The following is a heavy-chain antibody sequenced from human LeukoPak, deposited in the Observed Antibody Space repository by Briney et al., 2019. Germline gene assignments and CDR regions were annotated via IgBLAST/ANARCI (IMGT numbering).Heavy chain of an antibody. D-gene: IGHD3-3*01. V-gene: IGHV3-23*01. CDR1: GFTFSSYT. CDR2: ISGSGGST. J-gene: IGHJ5*02. CDR3: AKDQYYDFWSGPEWFDP. Sequence: GGSLRLSCAASGFTFSSYTMSWVRQAPGKGLEWVSAISGSGGSTYYADSVKGRFTISRDNSKNTLYLQMNSLRAEDTAVYYCAKDQYYDFWSGPEWFDPWGQGTLVTVSS.